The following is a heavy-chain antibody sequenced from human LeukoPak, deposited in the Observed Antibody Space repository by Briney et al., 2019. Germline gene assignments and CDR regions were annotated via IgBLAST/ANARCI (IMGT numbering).Heavy chain of an antibody. J-gene: IGHJ4*02. CDR3: ARGASRSFDY. Sequence: ASVKVSCKASGYTFTTYEIHWVRQATGQGLEWMGWVNPNSGNTAYVQKFQGRLTFTRTTSINTAYMELSSLRSEDTAVYYCARGASRSFDYWGQGTLVTVSS. V-gene: IGHV1-8*03. CDR2: VNPNSGNT. CDR1: GYTFTTYE.